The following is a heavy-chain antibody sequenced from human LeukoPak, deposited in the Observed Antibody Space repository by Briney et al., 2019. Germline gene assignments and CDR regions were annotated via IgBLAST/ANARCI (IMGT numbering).Heavy chain of an antibody. J-gene: IGHJ6*02. D-gene: IGHD2-15*01. CDR3: AKVSPGYCRGGNCYYFYGLDV. V-gene: IGHV3-33*03. CDR1: GFTFSSYG. Sequence: PGGSLRLSCAASGFTFSSYGMHWVRQAPGKGLEWVAVIWYDGSNKYYADSVKGRFTISRDNSKNTLYPQMNSLRAEDTAVYYCAKVSPGYCRGGNCYYFYGLDVWGQGTTVTVSS. CDR2: IWYDGSNK.